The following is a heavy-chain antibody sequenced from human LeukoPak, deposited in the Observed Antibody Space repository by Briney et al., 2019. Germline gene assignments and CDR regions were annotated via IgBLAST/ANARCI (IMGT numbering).Heavy chain of an antibody. Sequence: GGSLRLSCAASGFTFSNYAINWVRQAPGKGLEWFSSISTTGTYTDYADSVKGRFTISRDNTKNSVFLQMNGLKAEDTAVYYCARIQTSSGASHYYFDYWSQGSLVTVSS. CDR3: ARIQTSSGASHYYFDY. D-gene: IGHD2-15*01. J-gene: IGHJ4*02. CDR2: ISTTGTYT. CDR1: GFTFSNYA. V-gene: IGHV3-21*01.